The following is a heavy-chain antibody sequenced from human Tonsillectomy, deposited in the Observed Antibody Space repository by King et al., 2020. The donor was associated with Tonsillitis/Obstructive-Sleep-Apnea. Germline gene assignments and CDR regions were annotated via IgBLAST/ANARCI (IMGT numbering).Heavy chain of an antibody. J-gene: IGHJ4*02. V-gene: IGHV4-34*01. CDR3: AGGIPITIVRGVINADF. D-gene: IGHD3-10*01. CDR1: GGSFSKYH. CDR2: INHGGST. Sequence: QLQQGGAGLLKPSETLSLTCAVYGGSFSKYHWNWIRQPPGKGLEWIGEINHGGSTNYKPSLKSRVAISVDTSKNQFSLRLTSVAAADTAVYFCAGGIPITIVRGVINADFWGQGTLVTVSS.